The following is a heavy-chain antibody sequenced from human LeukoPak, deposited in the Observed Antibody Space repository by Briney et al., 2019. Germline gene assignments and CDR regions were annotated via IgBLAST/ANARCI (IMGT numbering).Heavy chain of an antibody. V-gene: IGHV3-74*01. J-gene: IGHJ4*02. CDR1: AFTFSSYW. CDR2: INRDGSVT. Sequence: GGSLRLSCTASAFTFSSYWVHWVRQSQEKGLVWVSRINRDGSVTDYADSVKGRFTISRDNSKNTLYLQMNSLRAEDTAVYYCAKDQARVVITVVADYWGQGTLVTVSS. D-gene: IGHD3-22*01. CDR3: AKDQARVVITVVADY.